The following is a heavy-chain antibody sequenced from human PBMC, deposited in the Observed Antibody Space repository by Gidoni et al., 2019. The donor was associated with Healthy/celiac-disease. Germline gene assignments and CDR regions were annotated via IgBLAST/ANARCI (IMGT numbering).Heavy chain of an antibody. Sequence: VQLVQSGAEVKKPGASVKVSCKASGYTFTSYYMHWVRQAPGQGLEWTGIINPSGGSTSYAQKFQGRVTITRDTSTSTVYMELSSLRSEDTAVYYCAIQGRDGFKEVDYWGQGTLVTVSS. CDR1: GYTFTSYY. J-gene: IGHJ4*02. D-gene: IGHD5-12*01. CDR3: AIQGRDGFKEVDY. CDR2: INPSGGST. V-gene: IGHV1-46*01.